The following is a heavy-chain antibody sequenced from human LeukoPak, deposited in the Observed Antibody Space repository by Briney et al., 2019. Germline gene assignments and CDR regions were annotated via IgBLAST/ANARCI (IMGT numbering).Heavy chain of an antibody. CDR3: ARDRWELLSGRGYYFDY. CDR2: LYSGGRT. D-gene: IGHD1-26*01. V-gene: IGHV3-53*01. J-gene: IGHJ4*02. Sequence: GGSLRLSCAASGFAVSSNYMSWVRQAPGKGLEWVSVLYSGGRTYYADSVKGRFTISRDNSKNTLYLQMNTLRAEDTAVYYCARDRWELLSGRGYYFDYWGQGTLVTVPS. CDR1: GFAVSSNY.